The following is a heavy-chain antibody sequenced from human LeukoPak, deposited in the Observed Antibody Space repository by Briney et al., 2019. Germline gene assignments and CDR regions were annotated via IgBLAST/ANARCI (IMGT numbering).Heavy chain of an antibody. CDR2: IYTSGST. CDR3: ARVNQWELHY. Sequence: TTSETLSLTCTVSAGSISSGSYYWSWIRQPAGKGLEWIGRIYTSGSTNYNPSLKSRVTISVDTSKNQFSLKLSSVTAADTAVYYCARVNQWELHYWGQGTLVTVSS. D-gene: IGHD1-26*01. CDR1: AGSISSGSYY. J-gene: IGHJ4*02. V-gene: IGHV4-61*02.